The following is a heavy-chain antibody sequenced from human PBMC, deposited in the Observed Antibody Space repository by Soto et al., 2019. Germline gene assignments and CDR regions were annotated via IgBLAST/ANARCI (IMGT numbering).Heavy chain of an antibody. V-gene: IGHV1-69*13. CDR2: IIPIFGTA. D-gene: IGHD3-10*01. CDR1: GGTFSSYA. CDR3: ARARGRSTTYYYGPGSQTRYMDV. J-gene: IGHJ6*03. Sequence: SVKVSCKASGGTFSSYAISWVRQAPGQGLEWMGGIIPIFGTANYAQKFQGRVTITADESTSTAYMELSSLRSEDTAVYYCARARGRSTTYYYGPGSQTRYMDVWGKGTTVTVSS.